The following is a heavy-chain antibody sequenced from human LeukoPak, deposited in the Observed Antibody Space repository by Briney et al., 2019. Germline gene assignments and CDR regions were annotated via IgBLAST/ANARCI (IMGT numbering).Heavy chain of an antibody. CDR2: INPNSGGT. J-gene: IGHJ4*02. Sequence: ASVKVSCKASGYTFTGYYMHWVRQAPGQGLEWMGWINPNSGGTNYAQKFQGRVTMTRDTSISTAYMELSRLRSDETAVYYCARSRMLSLYFDYWGQGTLVTVSS. CDR1: GYTFTGYY. V-gene: IGHV1-2*02. CDR3: ARSRMLSLYFDY. D-gene: IGHD2-8*01.